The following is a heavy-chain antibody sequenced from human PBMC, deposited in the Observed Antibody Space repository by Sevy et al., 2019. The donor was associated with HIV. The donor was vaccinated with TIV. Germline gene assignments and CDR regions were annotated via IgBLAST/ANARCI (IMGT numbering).Heavy chain of an antibody. Sequence: ASVKVSCKASGYTFTGYSMHWVRQAPGQGLEWMGWMNPNSGGTNYARKFEGRVTMTRDTSTSTAYMELSRLRFDDMAVYYCARVWNSDYYDSSGPNWFDSWGQGTLVTVSS. CDR2: MNPNSGGT. J-gene: IGHJ5*01. D-gene: IGHD3-22*01. CDR3: ARVWNSDYYDSSGPNWFDS. CDR1: GYTFTGYS. V-gene: IGHV1-2*02.